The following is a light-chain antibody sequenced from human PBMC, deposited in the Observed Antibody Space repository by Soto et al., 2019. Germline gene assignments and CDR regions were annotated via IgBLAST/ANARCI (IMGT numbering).Light chain of an antibody. V-gene: IGLV2-14*01. CDR1: TSDVGAYNY. J-gene: IGLJ1*01. CDR2: DVS. CDR3: SSYTGSTTLFV. Sequence: QSVLTQPASVSGSPGQSITISCAGTTSDVGAYNYVSWYQQHPGKVPKLLIYDVSNRPSGVSNRFSGSKSGSTASLTISGLQAEDDADYYCSSYTGSTTLFVFGTGTKLTVL.